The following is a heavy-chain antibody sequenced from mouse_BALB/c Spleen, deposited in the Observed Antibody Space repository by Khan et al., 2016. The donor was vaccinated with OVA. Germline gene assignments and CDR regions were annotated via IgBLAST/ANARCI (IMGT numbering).Heavy chain of an antibody. CDR1: GFSFSSYS. V-gene: IGHV5-6*01. D-gene: IGHD4-1*01. CDR3: AGHLTGSFTY. Sequence: EVELVESGGDLVKPGGSLKLSCAASGFSFSSYSMSWVRQTLDKRLEWVATISSGGDYTYYPDIVKGRFTISRDNAKNTLYLQMSSLKSEDTAMYYCAGHLTGSFTYWGQGTLVTVSA. CDR2: ISSGGDYT. J-gene: IGHJ3*01.